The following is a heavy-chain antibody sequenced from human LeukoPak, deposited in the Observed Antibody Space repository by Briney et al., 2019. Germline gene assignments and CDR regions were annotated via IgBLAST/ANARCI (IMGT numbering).Heavy chain of an antibody. CDR1: GFTFSSYA. CDR3: AKNNADTAMVNSYYYYYMDV. CDR2: IKQDGSEK. D-gene: IGHD5-18*01. J-gene: IGHJ6*03. Sequence: SGGSLRLSCAASGFTFSSYAMSWVRQAPGKGLEWVANIKQDGSEKYYVDSVKGRFTISRDNSKNTLYLQMNSLRAEDTAVYYCAKNNADTAMVNSYYYYYMDVWGKGTTVTISS. V-gene: IGHV3-7*01.